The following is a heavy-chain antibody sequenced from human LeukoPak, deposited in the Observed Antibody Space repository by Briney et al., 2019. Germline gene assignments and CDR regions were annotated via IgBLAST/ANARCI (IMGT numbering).Heavy chain of an antibody. CDR1: GDSVSSNSAA. CDR2: TYYRSKWFH. V-gene: IGHV6-1*01. Sequence: SQTLSLTCAISGDSVSSNSAAWNWLRQSPSRGLEWLGRTYYRSKWFHDYAVSVESRITINPDTSKNQFSLQLNSVTPEDTAVYYCAREEAAANYFFDYWGQGTLVTVSS. D-gene: IGHD2-2*01. CDR3: AREEAAANYFFDY. J-gene: IGHJ4*02.